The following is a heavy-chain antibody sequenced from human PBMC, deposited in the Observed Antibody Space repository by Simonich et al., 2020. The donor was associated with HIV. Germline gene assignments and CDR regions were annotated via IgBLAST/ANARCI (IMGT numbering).Heavy chain of an antibody. V-gene: IGHV4-34*01. Sequence: QVQLEQWGAGLLKPSETLSLTCAVYGGSFSSYYWSWIRRPPGKGLEGIGEINHSGNTNNNSSPRSRVTISVDTSKNQFSLKLSSVTAADTAVYYCAAGNGLLRFLEWEGTYMDVWGKGTTVTVS. D-gene: IGHD3-3*01. CDR2: INHSGNT. CDR1: GGSFSSYY. J-gene: IGHJ6*03. CDR3: AAGNGLLRFLEWEGTYMDV.